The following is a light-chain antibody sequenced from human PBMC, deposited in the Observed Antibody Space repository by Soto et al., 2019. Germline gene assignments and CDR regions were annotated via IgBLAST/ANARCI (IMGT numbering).Light chain of an antibody. Sequence: QSALTQPASVSGSPGQSITISCTGTSGDIGSYNRVSWYQQHPGTAPKLIIYEVTDRPSGVSNRFSGSKSGNTASLTISGLQAEDEAEYYCSSYTNIKTRACVFGTGTKVTVL. CDR3: SSYTNIKTRACV. V-gene: IGLV2-14*01. J-gene: IGLJ1*01. CDR1: SGDIGSYNR. CDR2: EVT.